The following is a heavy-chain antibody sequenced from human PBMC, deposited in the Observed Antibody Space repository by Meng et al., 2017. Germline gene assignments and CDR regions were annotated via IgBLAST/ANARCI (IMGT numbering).Heavy chain of an antibody. CDR3: ASDNYYDSSGYSYWYFDL. J-gene: IGHJ2*01. CDR1: GGSIRSSAW. V-gene: IGHV4-4*02. CDR2: IYQTGST. Sequence: VQLREPGPGLGKPSGAWARTWDGSGGSIRSSAWWSWVRQSPGKGLEWIGEIYQTGSTNYNPSLKSRATISVDTSKNQFSLKLSSVTAADTAVYYCASDNYYDSSGYSYWYFDLWGRGTLVTVSS. D-gene: IGHD3-22*01.